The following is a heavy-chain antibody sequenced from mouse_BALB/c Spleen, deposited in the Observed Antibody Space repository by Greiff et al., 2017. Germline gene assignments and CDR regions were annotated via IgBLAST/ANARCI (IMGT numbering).Heavy chain of an antibody. D-gene: IGHD4-1*01. CDR1: GYSITSDYA. V-gene: IGHV3-2*02. CDR3: ARTGTYFDY. CDR2: ISYSGST. J-gene: IGHJ2*01. Sequence: EVKLVESGPGLVKPSQSLSLTCTVTGYSITSDYAWNWIRQFPGNKLEWMGYISYSGSTSYNPSLKSRISITRDTSKNQFFLQLNSVTTEDTATYYCARTGTYFDYWGQGTTLTVSS.